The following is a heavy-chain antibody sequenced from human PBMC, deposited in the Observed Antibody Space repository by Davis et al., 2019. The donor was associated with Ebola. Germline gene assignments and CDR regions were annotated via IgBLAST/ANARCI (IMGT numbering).Heavy chain of an antibody. CDR2: IPHVGSEK. Sequence: PGGSLRLSCAASGFTFSTYYITWVRQAPGKGLEWVATIPHVGSEKYYVDSVKGRFTISRDNAKNTLYLQMNSLRAEDTAVYYCARGDKLLSYGMDVWGKGTTVTVSS. J-gene: IGHJ6*04. CDR3: ARGDKLLSYGMDV. CDR1: GFTFSTYY. V-gene: IGHV3-7*01. D-gene: IGHD2-15*01.